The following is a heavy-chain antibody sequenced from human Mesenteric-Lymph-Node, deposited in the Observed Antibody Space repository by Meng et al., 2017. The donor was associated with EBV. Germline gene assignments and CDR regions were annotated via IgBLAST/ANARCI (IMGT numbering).Heavy chain of an antibody. V-gene: IGHV4-34*01. J-gene: IGHJ4*02. CDR2: INHSGST. CDR1: GGSFSGYY. D-gene: IGHD6-19*01. CDR3: ARPWLGRFDY. Sequence: QAQLQQGGPGLLQPSATLSLTCAVYGGSFSGYYWSWIRQPPGKGLEWIGEINHSGSTNYNPSLKSRVTISVDTSKNQFSLKLSSVTAADTAVYYCARPWLGRFDYWGQGTLVTVSS.